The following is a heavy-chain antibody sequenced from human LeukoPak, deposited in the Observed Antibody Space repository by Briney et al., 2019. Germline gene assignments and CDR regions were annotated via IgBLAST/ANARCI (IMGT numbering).Heavy chain of an antibody. J-gene: IGHJ5*01. CDR1: GGSISSSTYH. V-gene: IGHV4-39*01. D-gene: IGHD6-19*01. Sequence: SETLSLTCTVSGGSISSSTYHWGWIRQPPGKGLEWIGTIYYSGSTYYNPSLKSRVTISIDTSKNQFSLKLDSVTAADTAVYYCAXHXSKSSGWFDSWGQGTLVTVSS. CDR3: AXHXSKSSGWFDS. CDR2: IYYSGST.